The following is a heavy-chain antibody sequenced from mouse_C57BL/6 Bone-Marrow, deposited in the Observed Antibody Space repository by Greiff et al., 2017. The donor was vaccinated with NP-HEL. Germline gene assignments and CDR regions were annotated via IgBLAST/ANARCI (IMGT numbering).Heavy chain of an antibody. Sequence: EVQLVESGGGLVQPGGSMKLSCVASGFTFSNYWMNWVRQSPEKGLEWVAQIRLKSDNYATHYAESVKGRFTISRDDSKSSVYLQMNNLRAEDTGIYYCTNYYGSSYYYAMDYWGQGTSVTVSS. J-gene: IGHJ4*01. CDR2: IRLKSDNYAT. CDR3: TNYYGSSYYYAMDY. V-gene: IGHV6-3*01. D-gene: IGHD1-1*01. CDR1: GFTFSNYW.